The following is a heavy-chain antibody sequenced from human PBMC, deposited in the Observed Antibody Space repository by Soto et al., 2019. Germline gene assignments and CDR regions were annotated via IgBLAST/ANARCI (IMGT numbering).Heavy chain of an antibody. J-gene: IGHJ4*02. Sequence: QVQLQESGPGLVKPSQTLSLTCTVSGGSISSGGYYWSWIRQHPGKGLEWIGYIYYSGSTYYNPSRKSRVTISVDTSKNQFSLKLSSVTAADTAVYYCARAFVVVVAGESNYFDYWGQGTLVTVSS. V-gene: IGHV4-31*03. CDR2: IYYSGST. D-gene: IGHD2-15*01. CDR1: GGSISSGGYY. CDR3: ARAFVVVVAGESNYFDY.